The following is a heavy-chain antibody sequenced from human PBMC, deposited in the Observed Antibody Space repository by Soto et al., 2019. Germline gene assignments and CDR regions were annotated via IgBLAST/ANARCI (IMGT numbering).Heavy chain of an antibody. CDR1: GFTFRSYT. CDR2: FSGRDATT. V-gene: IGHV3-23*01. D-gene: IGHD1-26*01. J-gene: IGHJ5*02. CDR3: VRTIVGANKGGWFDP. Sequence: GGSLRLSCAASGFTFRSYTMSWVRQAPGKGLEWVSSFSGRDATTYYADSVKGRFTISRDNPKNTLYLQMNSLRAEDTALYFCVRTIVGANKGGWFDPWGQGALVTVSS.